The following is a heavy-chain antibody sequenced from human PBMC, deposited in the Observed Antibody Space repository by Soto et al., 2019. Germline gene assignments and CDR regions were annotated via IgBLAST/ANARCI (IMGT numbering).Heavy chain of an antibody. CDR3: ARVDRGAFDH. Sequence: SKTLSLTCTVSVGSISSYYWIWIRQPPGKGLEWIGSIFYTESTDYNPSLKSRVTISLDTSKNHFSLNLSSVTAADTAVYYCARVDRGAFDHWGQGTLVTVSS. V-gene: IGHV4-59*01. D-gene: IGHD2-2*03. CDR1: VGSISSYY. CDR2: IFYTEST. J-gene: IGHJ4*02.